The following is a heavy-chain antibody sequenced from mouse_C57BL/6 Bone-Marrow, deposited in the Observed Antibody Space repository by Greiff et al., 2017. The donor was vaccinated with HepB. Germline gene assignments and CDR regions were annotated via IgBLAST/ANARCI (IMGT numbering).Heavy chain of an antibody. D-gene: IGHD2-3*01. Sequence: VKLQQPGAELVKPGASVKLSCKASGYTFTSYWMHWVKQRPGQGLEWIGMIHPNSGSTNYNEKFKSKATLTVDESSSTAYMQLSSLTSEDSAVYYCARWLLRLYYFDYWGQGTTLTVSS. CDR3: ARWLLRLYYFDY. CDR1: GYTFTSYW. J-gene: IGHJ2*01. V-gene: IGHV1-64*01. CDR2: IHPNSGST.